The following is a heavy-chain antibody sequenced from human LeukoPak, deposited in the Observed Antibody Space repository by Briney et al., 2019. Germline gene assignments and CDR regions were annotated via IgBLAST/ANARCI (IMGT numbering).Heavy chain of an antibody. CDR1: GGSISSYY. V-gene: IGHV4-4*07. J-gene: IGHJ6*02. CDR2: IYTSGST. CDR3: ARSKYGDYSVFFYYYYYGMDV. Sequence: SETLSLTCTVSGGSISSYYWSWIRQPAGKGLEWIGRIYTSGSTNYNPSLKSRVTMSVDTSKNQFSLKLSSVTAADTAVYYCARSKYGDYSVFFYYYYYGMDVWGQGTTVTVSS. D-gene: IGHD4-17*01.